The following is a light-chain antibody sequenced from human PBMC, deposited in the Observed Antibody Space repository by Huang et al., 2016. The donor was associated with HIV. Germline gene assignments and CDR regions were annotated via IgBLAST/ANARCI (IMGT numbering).Light chain of an antibody. CDR2: AAS. V-gene: IGKV1-9*01. CDR1: QAINSY. CDR3: QQVNTYPLT. J-gene: IGKJ4*01. Sequence: IQLTQFPSSLSASVGDSVTITWRASQAINSYVAWYQQRPGKAPKLLIYAASTLQSGVPSRFSGSGSGTDFALSISSLQPEDSANYYCQQVNTYPLTFGGGTKVEIK.